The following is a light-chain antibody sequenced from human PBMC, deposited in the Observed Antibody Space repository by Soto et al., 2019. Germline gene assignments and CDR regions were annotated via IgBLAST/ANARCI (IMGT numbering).Light chain of an antibody. Sequence: QSVLTQPHSVSGAPGQRVTISCTGSSSNIGAGYDVHWYQQLPGTAPKLLIYGNSNRPSGVPDRFSGSKSGTSASLAITGLQAEDEADYYCQYYESSLRVGVVFGGGTKRTVL. CDR3: QYYESSLRVGVV. J-gene: IGLJ2*01. CDR2: GNS. V-gene: IGLV1-40*01. CDR1: SSNIGAGYD.